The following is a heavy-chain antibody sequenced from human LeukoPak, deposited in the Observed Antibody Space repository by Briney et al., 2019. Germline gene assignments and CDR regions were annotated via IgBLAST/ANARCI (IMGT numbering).Heavy chain of an antibody. Sequence: GRSPRLSCAHSRFTFDAYALHWVRPAPGKGLEWVSGLSWNSGSIGYEDSVKGRFTSSRDNAKNSLYLQMNSLRAEDTALYYCAKDISTREWLALFDYWGQGTLVTVSS. V-gene: IGHV3-9*01. CDR1: RFTFDAYA. CDR3: AKDISTREWLALFDY. J-gene: IGHJ4*02. D-gene: IGHD6-19*01. CDR2: LSWNSGSI.